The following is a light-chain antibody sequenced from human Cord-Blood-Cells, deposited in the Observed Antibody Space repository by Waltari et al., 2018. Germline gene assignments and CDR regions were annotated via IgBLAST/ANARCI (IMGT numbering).Light chain of an antibody. V-gene: IGKV3-15*01. CDR1: QRVSSN. CDR3: QQYNNWPKT. J-gene: IGKJ1*01. CDR2: GAS. Sequence: EIVMTQSPATLSVSPGERATLSCRASQRVSSNLAWYQQKPGQAPRLRIYGASTRATGIPARFSGSESVTEFTLTISSLKSEYFAVYYCQQYNNWPKTFGQGTKVEIK.